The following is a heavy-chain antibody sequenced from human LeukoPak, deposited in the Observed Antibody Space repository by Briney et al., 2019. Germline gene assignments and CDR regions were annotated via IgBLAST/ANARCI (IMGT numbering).Heavy chain of an antibody. CDR2: LSPFSGDT. Sequence: ASVKVSCKAFGYTFTSYGITWVRQAPGQGLEWVATLSPFSGDTSFAQSLQGRVTVTKDTSTTTAYMELRNLRSDDTALYYCARVSESGWFFQNWGQGTLVTVSS. J-gene: IGHJ1*01. V-gene: IGHV1-18*01. CDR1: GYTFTSYG. CDR3: ARVSESGWFFQN. D-gene: IGHD3-10*01.